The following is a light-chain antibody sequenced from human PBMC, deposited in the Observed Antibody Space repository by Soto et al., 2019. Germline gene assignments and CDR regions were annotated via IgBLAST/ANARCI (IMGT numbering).Light chain of an antibody. Sequence: DVQMTQAPSTLSASVGDGVTITFRASQNINAWLAWYQQKPGKAPNLLIYDVSTLHSGVPSRFSGSASGTEFTLTISNLESDDFATYYCQQYHRYSTFGQGTKVDI. J-gene: IGKJ1*01. CDR2: DVS. CDR1: QNINAW. V-gene: IGKV1-5*01. CDR3: QQYHRYST.